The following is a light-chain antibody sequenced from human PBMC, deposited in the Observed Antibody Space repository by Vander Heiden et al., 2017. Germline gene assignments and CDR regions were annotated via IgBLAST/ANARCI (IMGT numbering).Light chain of an antibody. CDR3: QQYGNSPLT. Sequence: EIVLTQSPGTLSLSPGERATLSCRASQSVSSNYLAWYQQKPGQAPRLLIYGASSRATGIPDRFSGSGSGTDFTLTISRLEPEDFAVYYCQQYGNSPLTFGGGTKVGIK. V-gene: IGKV3-20*01. J-gene: IGKJ4*01. CDR1: QSVSSNY. CDR2: GAS.